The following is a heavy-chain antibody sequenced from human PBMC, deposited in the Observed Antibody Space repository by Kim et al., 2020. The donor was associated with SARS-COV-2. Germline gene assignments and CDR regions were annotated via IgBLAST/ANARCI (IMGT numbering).Heavy chain of an antibody. D-gene: IGHD3-22*01. CDR2: IIPIFGTA. Sequence: SVKVSCKASGGTFSSYAISWVRQAPGQGLEWMGGIIPIFGTANYAQKFQGRVTITADESTSTAYMELSSLRSEDTAVYYCAARAGESNYYDSSGYYFPFDYWGQGTLVTVSS. J-gene: IGHJ4*02. V-gene: IGHV1-69*13. CDR1: GGTFSSYA. CDR3: AARAGESNYYDSSGYYFPFDY.